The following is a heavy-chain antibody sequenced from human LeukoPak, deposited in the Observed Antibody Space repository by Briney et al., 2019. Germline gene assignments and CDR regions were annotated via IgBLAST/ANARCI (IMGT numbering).Heavy chain of an antibody. J-gene: IGHJ4*02. CDR1: GFTFSSYG. CDR2: ISYDGSNK. V-gene: IGHV3-30*03. CDR3: ARRKMGMEVEDY. D-gene: IGHD2-15*01. Sequence: GGSLRLSCAASGFTFSSYGMHWVRQAPGKGLEWVAVISYDGSNKYYADSVKGRFTISRDNSKNTLYLQMNSLRAEDTAVYYCARRKMGMEVEDYWGQGTLVTVSS.